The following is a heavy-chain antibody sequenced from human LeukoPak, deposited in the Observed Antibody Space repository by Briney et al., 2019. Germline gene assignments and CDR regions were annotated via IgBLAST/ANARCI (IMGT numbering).Heavy chain of an antibody. CDR3: ATRYYYDSSGYSGAFDI. V-gene: IGHV3-30*02. CDR2: IRYDGSNK. Sequence: PGGSLRLSCAASGFTFSSYGMPWVRQAPGKGLEWVAFIRYDGSNKYYADSVKGRFTISRDNSKNTLYLQMNSLRAEDTAVYYCATRYYYDSSGYSGAFDIWGQGTMVTVSS. J-gene: IGHJ3*02. D-gene: IGHD3-22*01. CDR1: GFTFSSYG.